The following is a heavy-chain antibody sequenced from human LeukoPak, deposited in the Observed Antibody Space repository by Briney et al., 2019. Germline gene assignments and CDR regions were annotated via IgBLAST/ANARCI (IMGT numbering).Heavy chain of an antibody. Sequence: SETLSLTCTVSGGSISSYYWSWIRQPPGKGLEWIGNIYYSGSTNYNPSLKSRVTISVDTSKNQFSLKLSSVTAADTAVYYCARRSVYNIAAAGTDRWFDPWGQGTLVTVSS. CDR2: IYYSGST. CDR1: GGSISSYY. D-gene: IGHD6-13*01. CDR3: ARRSVYNIAAAGTDRWFDP. V-gene: IGHV4-59*12. J-gene: IGHJ5*02.